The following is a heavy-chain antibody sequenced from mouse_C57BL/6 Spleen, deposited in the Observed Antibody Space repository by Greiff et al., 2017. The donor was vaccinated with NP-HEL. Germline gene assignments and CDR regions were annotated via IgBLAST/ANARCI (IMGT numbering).Heavy chain of an antibody. Sequence: EVQRVESGGDLVKPGGSLKLSCAASGFTFSSYGMSWVRQTPDTRLEWVATISSGGSYTYYPDSVKGRFTISRDNAKNTLYLQMSSLKSEDTAMYYCARTTYYSNFYAMDYWGQGTSVTVSS. D-gene: IGHD2-5*01. J-gene: IGHJ4*01. CDR2: ISSGGSYT. CDR3: ARTTYYSNFYAMDY. CDR1: GFTFSSYG. V-gene: IGHV5-6*01.